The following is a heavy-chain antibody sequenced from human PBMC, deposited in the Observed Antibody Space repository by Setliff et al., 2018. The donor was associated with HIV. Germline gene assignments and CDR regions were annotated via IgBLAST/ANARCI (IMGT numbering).Heavy chain of an antibody. Sequence: KSSETLSLTCTVSGGSINNYYWSWIRQPPGKGLEWIGFIYYSGSTNYNPSLKSRVTISVDTSKNQFSLKLSSVTAADTAVYYCATPVTSRGYYYMDVWGKGTTVTVSS. CDR3: ATPVTSRGYYYMDV. J-gene: IGHJ6*03. CDR2: IYYSGST. D-gene: IGHD4-17*01. V-gene: IGHV4-59*12. CDR1: GGSINNYY.